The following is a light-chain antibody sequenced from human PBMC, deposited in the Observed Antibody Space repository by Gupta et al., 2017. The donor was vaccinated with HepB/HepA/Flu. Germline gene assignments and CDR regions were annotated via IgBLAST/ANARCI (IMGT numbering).Light chain of an antibody. CDR2: DVS. CDR3: SSYTSSSTLEGV. CDR1: SSDVGGYNY. Sequence: QSALTQPASVSWSPGQSIPLSCTGTSSDVGGYNYVSWYQQHPGKAPKLMIYDVSNRPSGVSNRFSGSKSGNTASLTISGLQAEDEADYYCSSYTSSSTLEGVCGGGTKLTVL. V-gene: IGLV2-14*03. J-gene: IGLJ2*01.